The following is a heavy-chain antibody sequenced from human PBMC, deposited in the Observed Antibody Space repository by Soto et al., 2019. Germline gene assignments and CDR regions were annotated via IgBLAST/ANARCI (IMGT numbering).Heavy chain of an antibody. CDR1: GGSFSGYY. J-gene: IGHJ6*02. Sequence: QVQLQQWGAGLLTPSETLSLTCAVYGGSFSGYYWSWIRQPPGKGLEWIGEINHSGSTNYNPSLKSRVTISVDTSKNQFSLKLSSVTAADTAVYYCARALXNCGGDCYSFTNYYYGMDVWGQGTTVTVSS. V-gene: IGHV4-34*01. D-gene: IGHD2-21*02. CDR2: INHSGST. CDR3: ARALXNCGGDCYSFTNYYYGMDV.